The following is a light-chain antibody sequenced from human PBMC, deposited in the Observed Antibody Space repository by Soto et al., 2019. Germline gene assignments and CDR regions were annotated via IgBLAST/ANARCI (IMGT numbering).Light chain of an antibody. CDR1: LDVSKN. Sequence: EIVLTQSPGTLSLSYGERATLSCRASLDVSKNLAWYQQKPGQAPRLLIDGASTRATGFPARFSGWGSGTEFTLTISSLHAEDFAVYYCQQYHNWPPITFGQGTRLEIK. CDR3: QQYHNWPPIT. CDR2: GAS. J-gene: IGKJ5*01. V-gene: IGKV3-15*01.